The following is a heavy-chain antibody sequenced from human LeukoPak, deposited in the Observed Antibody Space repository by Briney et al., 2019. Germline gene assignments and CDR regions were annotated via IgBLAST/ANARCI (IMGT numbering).Heavy chain of an antibody. D-gene: IGHD3-22*01. V-gene: IGHV4-59*01. CDR2: IYYSGST. Sequence: SETLSLTCTVSGGSISSYYWSWIRQPPGKGLEWIGYIYYSGSTNYNPSLKSRVTISVDTSKNQFPLKLSSVTAADTAVYYCARGGYYDSSGHFDYWGQGTLVTVSS. CDR3: ARGGYYDSSGHFDY. J-gene: IGHJ4*02. CDR1: GGSISSYY.